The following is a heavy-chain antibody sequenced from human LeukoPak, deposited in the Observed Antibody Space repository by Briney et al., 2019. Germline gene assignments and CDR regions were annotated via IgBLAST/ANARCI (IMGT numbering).Heavy chain of an antibody. D-gene: IGHD3-10*01. Sequence: GGSLRLSCAASGFTVSSNYVSWVRQAPGKGLEWVSSIYRDGSTYYADSVKGRFTISRDNSKNTLYLQMNSLRVEDTAVYYCAGSWFYRDYFEYWGQGTLVTVSS. V-gene: IGHV3-66*02. CDR2: IYRDGST. CDR3: AGSWFYRDYFEY. J-gene: IGHJ4*02. CDR1: GFTVSSNY.